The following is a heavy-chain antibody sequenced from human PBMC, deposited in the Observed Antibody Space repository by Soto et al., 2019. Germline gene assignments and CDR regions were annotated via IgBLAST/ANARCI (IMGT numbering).Heavy chain of an antibody. CDR2: INHSGST. CDR3: ARGNGSGSYLHFDY. CDR1: GGSFSGYY. V-gene: IGHV4-34*01. D-gene: IGHD3-10*01. J-gene: IGHJ4*02. Sequence: QVQLQQWGAGLLKPSETLSLTCAVYGGSFSGYYWSWIRQPPGKGLEWIGEINHSGSTHYNPSLKGRVTISVDTAKNQFSLKLSSVTAADTAVYYCARGNGSGSYLHFDYWGQGTLVTVSS.